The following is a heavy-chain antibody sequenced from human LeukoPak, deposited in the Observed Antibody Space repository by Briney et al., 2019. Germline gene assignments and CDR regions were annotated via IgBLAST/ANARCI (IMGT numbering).Heavy chain of an antibody. D-gene: IGHD6-13*01. J-gene: IGHJ4*02. Sequence: SETLSLTCTVSGGSISGDHYWTWIRQPPGKGLEWIGYIYYSGSTYYNLSLKSRLIISVDTSRNQFSLNLNSVTAADTAVYYCARYSSSWTTYYFDYWGQGTLVTVSS. CDR3: ARYSSSWTTYYFDY. V-gene: IGHV4-30-4*01. CDR1: GGSISGDHY. CDR2: IYYSGST.